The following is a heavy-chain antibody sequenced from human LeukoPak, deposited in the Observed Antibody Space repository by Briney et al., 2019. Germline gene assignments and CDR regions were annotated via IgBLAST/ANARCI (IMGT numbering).Heavy chain of an antibody. Sequence: GGSLRLSCAASGFTFSSYAMHWVRQAPGKGLEWVAVISYDGSNKYYADSVKGRFTISRDNSKNTLYLQMNSLRAEDTAVYYCARDRMRLMAAAAGYTDYWGQGTLVTVSS. J-gene: IGHJ4*02. CDR3: ARDRMRLMAAAAGYTDY. D-gene: IGHD6-13*01. CDR1: GFTFSSYA. CDR2: ISYDGSNK. V-gene: IGHV3-30*04.